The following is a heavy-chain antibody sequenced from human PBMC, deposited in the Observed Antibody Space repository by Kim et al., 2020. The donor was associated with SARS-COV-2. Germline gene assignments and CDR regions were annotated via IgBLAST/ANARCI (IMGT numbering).Heavy chain of an antibody. CDR3: AKEGVYTNIPYYDDM. D-gene: IGHD2-21*01. J-gene: IGHJ6*01. V-gene: IGHV3-7*01. Sequence: GGSLRLSCSASGFTFSSSGMRWVRQAPGKGLEWVANIKQDGSETYYADSVKGRFTISRDNAKNTLYLQMNSLRAEDTAVFYCAKEGVYTNIPYYDDM. CDR1: GFTFSSSG. CDR2: IKQDGSET.